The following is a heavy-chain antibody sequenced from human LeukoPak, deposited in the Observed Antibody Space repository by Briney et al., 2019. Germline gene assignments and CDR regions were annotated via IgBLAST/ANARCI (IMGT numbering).Heavy chain of an antibody. D-gene: IGHD3-3*01. Sequence: SETLSLACTVSGGSISSYYWSWIRQPPGKGLEWIGYIYQSGSTYYNPSLKSRVTISVDRSKNQFSLKLSSVTAADTAVYYCARATPNDFWSGYSGPDAFDIWGQGTMVTVSS. CDR1: GGSISSYY. CDR2: IYQSGST. V-gene: IGHV4-59*12. J-gene: IGHJ3*02. CDR3: ARATPNDFWSGYSGPDAFDI.